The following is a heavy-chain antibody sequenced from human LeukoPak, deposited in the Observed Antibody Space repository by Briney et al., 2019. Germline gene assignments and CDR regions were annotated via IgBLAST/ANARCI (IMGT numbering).Heavy chain of an antibody. CDR3: ASSYYGSGSYSYPYYYYGMDV. V-gene: IGHV3-21*01. CDR1: GFTFSSYS. J-gene: IGHJ6*02. CDR2: ISSSSSYI. D-gene: IGHD3-10*01. Sequence: GGSLRLSCAASGFTFSSYSMNWVRQAPGKGLEWVSSISSSSSYIYYADSVKGRFTISRDNAKNSLYLQMNSLRAEDTAVYYCASSYYGSGSYSYPYYYYGMDVWGQGTTVTVSS.